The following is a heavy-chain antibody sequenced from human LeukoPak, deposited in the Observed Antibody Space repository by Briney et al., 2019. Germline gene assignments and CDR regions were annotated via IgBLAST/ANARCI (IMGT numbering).Heavy chain of an antibody. D-gene: IGHD3-22*01. V-gene: IGHV4-39*01. CDR2: IYYSGST. J-gene: IGHJ4*02. Sequence: PSETLSLTCTVSGGSISSSSYYWGWIRQPPGKGLEWIGSIYYSGSTYYNPSLKSRVTISVDTSKNQFSLKLSSVTAADTAVYYCPRLYDSSGYADYWGQGTLVTVSS. CDR3: PRLYDSSGYADY. CDR1: GGSISSSSYY.